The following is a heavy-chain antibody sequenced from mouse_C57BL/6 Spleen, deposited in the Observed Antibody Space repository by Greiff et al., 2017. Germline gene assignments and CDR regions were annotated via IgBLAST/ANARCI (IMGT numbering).Heavy chain of an antibody. Sequence: QVQLKESGAELARPGASVKMSCKASGYTFTSYTMHWVKQRPGQGLEWIGYINPSSGYTKYNQQFKDKATLTADNSSSTAYMQLSSRTAEDAAGDCWARNDGSSYPAYWGQGTLVTVSA. D-gene: IGHD1-1*01. V-gene: IGHV1-4*01. CDR3: ARNDGSSYPAY. CDR2: INPSSGYT. J-gene: IGHJ3*01. CDR1: GYTFTSYT.